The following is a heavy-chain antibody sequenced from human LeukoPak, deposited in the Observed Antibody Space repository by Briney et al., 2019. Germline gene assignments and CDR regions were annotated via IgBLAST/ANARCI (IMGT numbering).Heavy chain of an antibody. CDR3: ARDRGAMVTHYYYYYMDV. D-gene: IGHD5-18*01. V-gene: IGHV3-23*01. Sequence: GGSLRLSCAASGFTFSGYAMTWVRQAPGQGLEWVSSISGSGGGTKYADSVQGRFTISRDNSENSMYVDMNSLRAEDTAVYYCARDRGAMVTHYYYYYMDVWGKGTTVTISS. CDR2: ISGSGGGT. J-gene: IGHJ6*03. CDR1: GFTFSGYA.